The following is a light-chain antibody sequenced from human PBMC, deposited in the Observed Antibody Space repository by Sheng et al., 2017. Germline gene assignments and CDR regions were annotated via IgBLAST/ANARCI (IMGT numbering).Light chain of an antibody. CDR3: QQYKSFPIT. V-gene: IGKV1-5*03. Sequence: DIQMTQSPSTLSASVGDRVTITCRASQSISSWLAWYQQKPGKAPKVLIYKASSLESGVPSRFSGSGSGTEFTLTISSLQPDDFATYYCQQYKSFPITFGPGTKVDIK. CDR1: QSISSW. J-gene: IGKJ3*01. CDR2: KAS.